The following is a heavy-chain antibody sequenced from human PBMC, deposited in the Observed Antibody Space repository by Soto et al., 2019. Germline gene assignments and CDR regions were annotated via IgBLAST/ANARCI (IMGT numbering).Heavy chain of an antibody. J-gene: IGHJ6*02. CDR3: ARFGESRRSWYGYGMDV. V-gene: IGHV3-48*03. CDR2: ISSSGSTI. Sequence: PGGSLRLSCAASGFTFSSYEMNWVRQAPGKGLEWVSYISSSGSTIYYADSVKGRFTISRDNAKNSLYLQMNSLRAEDTAVYYCARFGESRRSWYGYGMDVWGPGTTVTVYS. CDR1: GFTFSSYE. D-gene: IGHD6-13*01.